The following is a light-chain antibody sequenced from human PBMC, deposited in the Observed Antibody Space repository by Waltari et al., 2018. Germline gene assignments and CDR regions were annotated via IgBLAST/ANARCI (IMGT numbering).Light chain of an antibody. J-gene: IGLJ1*01. Sequence: QSVLTQPPSASGTPGQRVTISCSGSSSNIGSNTVNWYQQRPGTAPKLLIYSNNQRPSGVPDRFSGSKSGTSVSLAISGLQSEDEADYYCAAWDDSLNGPVFGTGTKVTVL. CDR2: SNN. CDR3: AAWDDSLNGPV. CDR1: SSNIGSNT. V-gene: IGLV1-44*01.